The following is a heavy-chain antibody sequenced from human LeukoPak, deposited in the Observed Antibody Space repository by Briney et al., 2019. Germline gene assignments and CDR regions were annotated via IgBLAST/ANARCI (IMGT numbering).Heavy chain of an antibody. D-gene: IGHD3-22*01. Sequence: GASVKVSCKASGYTFTSYAVNWVRQAPGQGLEWMGWINPNSGVTNYAQKFQGRVTMTRDTSITTAYMELSRLRSDDTAVYYCARVPYYYNKDYFDYWGQGTLVTVSS. V-gene: IGHV1-2*02. CDR2: INPNSGVT. CDR3: ARVPYYYNKDYFDY. J-gene: IGHJ4*02. CDR1: GYTFTSYA.